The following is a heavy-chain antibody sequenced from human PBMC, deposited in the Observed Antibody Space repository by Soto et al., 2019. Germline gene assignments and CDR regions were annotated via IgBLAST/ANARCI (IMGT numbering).Heavy chain of an antibody. J-gene: IGHJ2*01. CDR1: GFTFSSYA. V-gene: IGHV3-23*01. CDR2: ISGSGGST. CDR3: LSLFSDFMLLSSLYSLLVDVSLVIVTLPWYF. Sequence: AGGSLRLSCAASGFTFSSYAMSWVRQAPGKGLEWVSAISGSGGSTYYADSVRGRFTISRDNSKNTLYLQMNNQRAEDAAVYYCLSLFSDFMLLSSLYSLLVDVSLVIVTLPWYF. D-gene: IGHD3-9*01.